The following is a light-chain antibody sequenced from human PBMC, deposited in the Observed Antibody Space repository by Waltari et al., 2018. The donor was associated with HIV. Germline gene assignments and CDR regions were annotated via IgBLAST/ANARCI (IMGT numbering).Light chain of an antibody. CDR1: TLPKRN. V-gene: IGLV3-10*01. J-gene: IGLJ3*02. Sequence: YELRQPPSVSVSPGQTATITCYGDTLPKRNAYWYQQKSGQAPLLVIYDDNKRPSGIPDRFSGSTSGKMATLTVSRAQVEDEGDYYCYSTDTTGYERVFGGGTKLTVL. CDR3: YSTDTTGYERV. CDR2: DDN.